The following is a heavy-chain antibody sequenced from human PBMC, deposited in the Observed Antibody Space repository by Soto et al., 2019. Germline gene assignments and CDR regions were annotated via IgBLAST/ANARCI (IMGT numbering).Heavy chain of an antibody. Sequence: QVQLVESGGGVVQPGRSLRLSCAASGFTFSSYAMHWVRQAPGKGLEWVAVISYDGSNKYYADSVKGRFTISRDNSKNTLYLKMNNLRAEDTAVYYCARDSGYSSSLGYWGQGTLVTVSS. V-gene: IGHV3-30-3*01. CDR3: ARDSGYSSSLGY. CDR2: ISYDGSNK. J-gene: IGHJ4*02. D-gene: IGHD6-13*01. CDR1: GFTFSSYA.